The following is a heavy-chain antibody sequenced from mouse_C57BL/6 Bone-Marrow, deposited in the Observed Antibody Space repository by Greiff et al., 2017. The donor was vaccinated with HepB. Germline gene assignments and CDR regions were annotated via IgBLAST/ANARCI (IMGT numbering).Heavy chain of an antibody. Sequence: ESGAELVRPGASVKLSCTASGFNIKDDYMHWVKQRPEQGLEWIGWIDPENGDTEYASKFQGKATITADTSSNTAYLQLSSLTSEDTAVYYCTDYYGSSYGFAYWGQGTLVTVSA. CDR2: IDPENGDT. CDR1: GFNIKDDY. V-gene: IGHV14-4*01. CDR3: TDYYGSSYGFAY. J-gene: IGHJ3*01. D-gene: IGHD1-1*01.